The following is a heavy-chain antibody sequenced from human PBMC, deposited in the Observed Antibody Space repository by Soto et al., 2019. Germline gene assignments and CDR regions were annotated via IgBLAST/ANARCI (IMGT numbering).Heavy chain of an antibody. D-gene: IGHD3-3*01. CDR1: GFAFSSYW. V-gene: IGHV3-74*01. CDR2: INSDGTST. J-gene: IGHJ6*03. CDR3: ARDGWDLEWLLRVCSYMDV. Sequence: EVQLVESGGGLVQPGGSLRLSCAVSGFAFSSYWMHWVRQTPGKGLVWVSRINSDGTSTAYADSVKGRFTISRDNAKDTLFLEMNSLRAEDTAVYYCARDGWDLEWLLRVCSYMDVWGKGTTVTVSS.